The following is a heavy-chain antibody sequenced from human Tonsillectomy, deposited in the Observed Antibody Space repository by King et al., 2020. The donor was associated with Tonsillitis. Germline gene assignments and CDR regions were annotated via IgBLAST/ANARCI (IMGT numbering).Heavy chain of an antibody. V-gene: IGHV4-34*01. J-gene: IGHJ4*02. CDR1: RGSFSGNY. Sequence: VQLQQSGAGLLKPSETLSLTCAVSRGSFSGNYWVWIRQPPGKGLEWIGDINDSGRTNYNPSLASRVCISVNTSTSQFSLQLTSLTAADTAVYYCARGPLSFDYWGQGSLVTVSS. CDR2: INDSGRT. CDR3: ARGPLSFDY.